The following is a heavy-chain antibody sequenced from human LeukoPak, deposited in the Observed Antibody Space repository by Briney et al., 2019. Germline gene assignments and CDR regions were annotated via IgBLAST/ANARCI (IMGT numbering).Heavy chain of an antibody. CDR1: GGSISSGGYS. V-gene: IGHV4-30-2*02. Sequence: SETLSLTCAVSGGSISSGGYSWSWIRQPPGKGLEWIGYIYHSGSTYYNPSLKSRVTISVDTSKNQFSLKLSSVTAADTAVYYCAITTVYYGDYVPFDYWGQGTLVTVSS. CDR2: IYHSGST. CDR3: AITTVYYGDYVPFDY. J-gene: IGHJ4*02. D-gene: IGHD4-17*01.